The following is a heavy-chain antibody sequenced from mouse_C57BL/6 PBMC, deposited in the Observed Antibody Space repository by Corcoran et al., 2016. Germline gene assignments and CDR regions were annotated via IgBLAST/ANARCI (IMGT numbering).Heavy chain of an antibody. CDR1: GYTFTTYG. Sequence: QIQLVQSGPELKKPGETVKISYKASGYTFTTYGMSWVKQAPGKGLKWMGWINTYSGVPTYADDFKGRFAFSLETSASTAYLQINNLKNEDTATYFCARGDYYGSSGPHDVWGTGTTVTVSS. V-gene: IGHV9-3*01. D-gene: IGHD1-1*01. J-gene: IGHJ1*03. CDR3: ARGDYYGSSGPHDV. CDR2: INTYSGVP.